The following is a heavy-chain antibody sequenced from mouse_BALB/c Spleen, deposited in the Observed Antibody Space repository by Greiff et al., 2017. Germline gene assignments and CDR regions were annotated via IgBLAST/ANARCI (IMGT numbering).Heavy chain of an antibody. V-gene: IGHV5-12-2*01. CDR1: GFTFSSYT. CDR3: ARQTSGRLDY. CDR2: ISNGGGST. Sequence: EVKVVESGGGLVQPGGSLKLSCAASGFTFSSYTMSWVRQTPEKRLEWVAYISNGGGSTYYPDTVKGRFTISRDNAKNTLYLQMSSLKSEDTAMYYCARQTSGRLDYWGQGTTLTVSS. D-gene: IGHD4-1*01. J-gene: IGHJ2*01.